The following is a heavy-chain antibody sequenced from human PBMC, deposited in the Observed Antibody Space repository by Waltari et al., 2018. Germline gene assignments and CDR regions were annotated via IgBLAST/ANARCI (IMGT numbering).Heavy chain of an antibody. CDR3: ARDQSGDSSGNPTYYFDY. J-gene: IGHJ4*01. V-gene: IGHV3-33*01. CDR1: GFTFSSYG. CDR2: KGYVGMKN. Sequence: QVQLVESGGCVVQPGRSLRLSCAASGFTFSSYGMHWVRQAPGKGLEWVAGKGYVGMKNYYADSVKGSFTISRDNSNNTLYLQMNSLRAEETAVEYGARDQSGDSSGNPTYYFDYWGHGTLVTVSS. D-gene: IGHD3-22*01.